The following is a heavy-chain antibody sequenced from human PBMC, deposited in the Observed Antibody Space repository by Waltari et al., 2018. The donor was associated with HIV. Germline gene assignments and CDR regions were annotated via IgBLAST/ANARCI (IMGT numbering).Heavy chain of an antibody. Sequence: QLQLQESGPGLVKPSETLSLTCIVSGSSISSSRHYWGWTRQPPGKGLEWLAIISSSGSSFYNPSLKSRLTISVDTSKNRFSLRLSSVTAADTAVYYCARHLNHGHDYVWGSYRPFDYWGQGTLVTVSS. J-gene: IGHJ4*02. V-gene: IGHV4-39*01. D-gene: IGHD3-16*02. CDR1: GSSISSSRHY. CDR3: ARHLNHGHDYVWGSYRPFDY. CDR2: ISSSGSS.